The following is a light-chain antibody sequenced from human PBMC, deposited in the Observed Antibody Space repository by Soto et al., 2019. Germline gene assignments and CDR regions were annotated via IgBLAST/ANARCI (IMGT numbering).Light chain of an antibody. Sequence: SYELTQPPSVSVAPGKTARITCGGNNIGSKSVHWYQQKPGQAPVLVIYYDSDRPSGIPERFSGSNSANTATLTISRVEAGDEDDYYCQVWDSSSDHPVFGGGTKLTVL. CDR1: NIGSKS. J-gene: IGLJ3*02. CDR3: QVWDSSSDHPV. CDR2: YDS. V-gene: IGLV3-21*04.